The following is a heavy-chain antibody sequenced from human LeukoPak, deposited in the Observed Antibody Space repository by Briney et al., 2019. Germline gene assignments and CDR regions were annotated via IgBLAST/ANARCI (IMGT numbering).Heavy chain of an antibody. CDR3: ARGITMVRGVIIGYYYYYMDV. V-gene: IGHV1-8*03. CDR1: GYTFTSYD. D-gene: IGHD3-10*01. J-gene: IGHJ6*03. CDR2: MNPNSGNT. Sequence: ASVKVSCKASGYTFTSYDINWVRQATGQGLEWMGWMNPNSGNTGYAQKFQGRVTITSNTSISTAYMELSSLRSDDTAVYYCARGITMVRGVIIGYYYYYMDVWGKGTTVTVSS.